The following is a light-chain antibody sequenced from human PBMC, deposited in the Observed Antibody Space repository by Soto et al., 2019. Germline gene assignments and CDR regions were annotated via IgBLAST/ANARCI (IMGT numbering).Light chain of an antibody. CDR2: EVS. Sequence: QSALTQPASVSGSPGQSITISCTGTSSDVGGYNYVSWYQQYPGKVPKLMIYEVSNRPSGVSTRFSGSKSGNTASLTISGLQAEDEAEYYCSSYTSSATLVFGAGTKLTVL. CDR1: SSDVGGYNY. J-gene: IGLJ1*01. CDR3: SSYTSSATLV. V-gene: IGLV2-14*01.